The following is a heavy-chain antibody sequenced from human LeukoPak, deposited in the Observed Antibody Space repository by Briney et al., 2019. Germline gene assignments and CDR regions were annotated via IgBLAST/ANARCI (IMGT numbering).Heavy chain of an antibody. CDR1: GFTFSSYG. CDR3: AKDKSWLLQVGEFDP. Sequence: GGSLRLSYAASGFTFSSYGMSWVRQAPGKGLEWVSAISGSGGSTYYADSVKGRFTISRDNSKNTLYLQMNSLRAEDTAVYYCAKDKSWLLQVGEFDPWGQGTLVTVSS. CDR2: ISGSGGST. D-gene: IGHD3-22*01. V-gene: IGHV3-23*01. J-gene: IGHJ5*02.